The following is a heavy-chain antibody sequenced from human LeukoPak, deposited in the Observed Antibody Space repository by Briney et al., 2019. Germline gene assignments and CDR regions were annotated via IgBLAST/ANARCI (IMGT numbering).Heavy chain of an antibody. J-gene: IGHJ4*02. CDR3: AKDKFDGSGSYYFDY. Sequence: GGSLRLSCAASGFTFDDYALHWVRQAPGKGLEWVSLIRWDGGRTYYADSVKGRFTISRDNSKNSLYLQMNSLRAEDTALYYCAKDKFDGSGSYYFDYWGQGTLVTVSS. CDR1: GFTFDDYA. V-gene: IGHV3-43D*03. CDR2: IRWDGGRT. D-gene: IGHD3-10*01.